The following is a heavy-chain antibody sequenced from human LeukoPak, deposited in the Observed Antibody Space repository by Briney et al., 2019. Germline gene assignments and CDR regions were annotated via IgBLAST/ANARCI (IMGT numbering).Heavy chain of an antibody. J-gene: IGHJ4*02. CDR1: GYTFTSYA. Sequence: ASVKVSCKASGYTFTSYAISWVRQAPGQGLEWMRWISVYNGNTNYAQKLQGRVTVTTDTSTSTAYMELRSLTSDDTAVYYCARVEEVRGGITSFDYWGQGTLVTVSS. D-gene: IGHD3-10*01. V-gene: IGHV1-18*01. CDR3: ARVEEVRGGITSFDY. CDR2: ISVYNGNT.